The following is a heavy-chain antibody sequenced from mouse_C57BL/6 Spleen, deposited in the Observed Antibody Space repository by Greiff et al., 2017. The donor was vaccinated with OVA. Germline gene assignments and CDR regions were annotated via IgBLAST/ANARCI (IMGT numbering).Heavy chain of an antibody. CDR3: GRKGYYGIGYAMDD. Sequence: VQLQQSGPELVKPGASVKISCKASGYTFTDYYMNWVKQSHGKSLEWIGDINPNNGGTSYNQKFKGKATLTVDKSSSTDYMELRRLTSEDSEVYYCGRKGYYGIGYAMDDVGQGTSVTVSS. V-gene: IGHV1-26*01. CDR2: INPNNGGT. CDR1: GYTFTDYY. D-gene: IGHD1-1*01. J-gene: IGHJ4*01.